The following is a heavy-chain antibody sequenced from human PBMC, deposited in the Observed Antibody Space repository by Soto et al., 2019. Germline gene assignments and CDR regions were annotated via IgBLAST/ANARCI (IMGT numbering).Heavy chain of an antibody. V-gene: IGHV4-39*01. CDR2: IYYSGST. Sequence: KVSETLSLTCTVSGGSISSSSYYWGWIRQPPGKGLEWIGSIYYSGSTYYNPSLKSRVTISVDTSKNQFSLKLSSVTAADTAVYYCARLDDAFDIWGQGTMVTVSS. CDR3: ARLDDAFDI. CDR1: GGSISSSSYY. J-gene: IGHJ3*02.